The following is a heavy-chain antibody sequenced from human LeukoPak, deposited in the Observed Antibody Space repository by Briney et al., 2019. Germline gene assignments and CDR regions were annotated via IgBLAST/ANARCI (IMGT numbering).Heavy chain of an antibody. J-gene: IGHJ2*01. CDR3: ARDYGDIPPDWYYDL. Sequence: PSETLSLTCTVSGGSISSYYWSWIRQPPGKGLEWIEYIYYSGSTNYNPSLKSRVTISVDTSKNQFSLKLSSVTAADTAVYYCARDYGDIPPDWYYDLWGRGTLVTVSS. CDR2: IYYSGST. CDR1: GGSISSYY. V-gene: IGHV4-59*01. D-gene: IGHD4-17*01.